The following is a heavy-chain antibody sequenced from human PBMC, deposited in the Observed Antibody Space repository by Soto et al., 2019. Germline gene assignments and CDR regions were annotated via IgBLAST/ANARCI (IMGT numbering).Heavy chain of an antibody. V-gene: IGHV4-30-4*01. CDR3: ARERPDAARLDP. D-gene: IGHD2-2*01. J-gene: IGHJ5*02. CDR1: GGSISSGDYF. CDR2: IYHSGST. Sequence: QVQLQESGPGLVKPSQTLSLTCTVSGGSISSGDYFWSWIRQPPGKGLEWIGYIYHSGSTYYNPSLKSRVTISGDTSKNQFSLKLSSVTAADTAVYYCARERPDAARLDPWGQGTLVTVSS.